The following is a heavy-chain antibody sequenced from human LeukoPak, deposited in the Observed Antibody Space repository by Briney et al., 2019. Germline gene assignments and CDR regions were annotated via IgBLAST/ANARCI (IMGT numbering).Heavy chain of an antibody. CDR2: ISSGGSPI. CDR3: ARDLGLSGYDLLDY. CDR1: GFTFRTFS. J-gene: IGHJ4*02. D-gene: IGHD5-12*01. Sequence: GGSLRLTCVASGFTFRTFSMSWVRQAPGKGLEWLSYISSGGSPIYYADSVKGRFTISRDNAQNIVYLQMNSLRDEDTAVYYCARDLGLSGYDLLDYCGEGTMVSVSS. V-gene: IGHV3-48*02.